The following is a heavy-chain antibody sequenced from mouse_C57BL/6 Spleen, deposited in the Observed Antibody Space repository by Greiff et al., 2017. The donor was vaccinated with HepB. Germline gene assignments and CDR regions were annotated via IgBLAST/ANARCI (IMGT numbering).Heavy chain of an antibody. CDR3: ARKGDSSGYVAWFAY. CDR1: GYTFTTYP. V-gene: IGHV1-47*01. Sequence: VQGVESGAELVKPGASVKMSCKASGYTFTTYPIEWMKQNHGKSLEWIGNFHPYNDDTKYNEKFKGKATLTVEKSSSTVYLELSRLTSDDSAVYYCARKGDSSGYVAWFAYWGQGTLVTVSA. D-gene: IGHD3-2*02. CDR2: FHPYNDDT. J-gene: IGHJ3*01.